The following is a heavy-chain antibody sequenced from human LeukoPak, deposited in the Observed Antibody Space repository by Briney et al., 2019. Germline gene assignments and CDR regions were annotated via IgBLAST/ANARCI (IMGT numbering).Heavy chain of an antibody. D-gene: IGHD3-22*01. Sequence: SLRLSCAASGFTFDDYAMHWVRQAPGKGLEWVSGISSNSGNIDYADSVKGRFTISRDNAKNSLYLQMISLRAEDTAFYYCTKGAHYYDSSGYWSWGQGTLVTVSS. CDR2: ISSNSGNI. V-gene: IGHV3-9*01. CDR1: GFTFDDYA. CDR3: TKGAHYYDSSGYWS. J-gene: IGHJ5*02.